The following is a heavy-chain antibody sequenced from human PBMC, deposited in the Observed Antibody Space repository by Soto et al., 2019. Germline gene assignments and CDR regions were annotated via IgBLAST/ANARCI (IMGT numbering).Heavy chain of an antibody. CDR3: ARGRDDRRWSSAEYLQR. J-gene: IGHJ1*01. CDR1: GYTFTNYG. Sequence: ASVKVSCKASGYTFTNYGINWVRQAPGQGLEWMGWISAYNGNTNYAQKLQGRVTMTTDTSTTTAYMELRSLRSDDTAVYYCARGRDDRRWSSAEYLQRWGQGTLVTVSS. D-gene: IGHD6-13*01. CDR2: ISAYNGNT. V-gene: IGHV1-18*01.